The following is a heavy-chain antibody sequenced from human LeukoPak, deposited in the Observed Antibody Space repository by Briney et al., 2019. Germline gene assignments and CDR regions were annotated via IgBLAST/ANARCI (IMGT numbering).Heavy chain of an antibody. D-gene: IGHD6-6*01. CDR1: GFSFDDYA. V-gene: IGHV3-9*01. CDR3: AAGAALSDYYYGLDV. Sequence: PGGSLRLSCAASGFSFDDYAMHWVRQAPGKGLEWVSGISWNSGSTGYADSVKGRFIISRDNAKNSLFLQMNSLRVEDTVLYYCAAGAALSDYYYGLDVWGQGTTVTVSS. CDR2: ISWNSGST. J-gene: IGHJ6*02.